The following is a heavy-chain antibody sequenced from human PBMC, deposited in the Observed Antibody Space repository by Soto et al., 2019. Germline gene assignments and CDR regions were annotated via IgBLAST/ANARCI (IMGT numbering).Heavy chain of an antibody. J-gene: IGHJ4*02. V-gene: IGHV1-18*01. CDR1: GYTFTSYG. D-gene: IGHD5-18*01. CDR3: ARDRSGYSYGSTVGY. CDR2: ISAYNGNT. Sequence: ASVKVSCKASGYTFTSYGISWVRQAPGQGLEWMGWISAYNGNTNYAQKLQGRVTMTTDTSTSTAYMELRSLRSDDTAVYYCARDRSGYSYGSTVGYWGQGTLVTVYS.